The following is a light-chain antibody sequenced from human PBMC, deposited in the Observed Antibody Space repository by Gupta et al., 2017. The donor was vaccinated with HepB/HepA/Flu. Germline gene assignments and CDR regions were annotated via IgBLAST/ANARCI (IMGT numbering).Light chain of an antibody. J-gene: IGKJ2*04. CDR1: QDITNS. CDR2: DTS. V-gene: IGKV1-33*01. CDR3: QQYDNVPCS. Sequence: DIQMTQSPSSLSASVGDRVTITCQASQDITNSLNWYQQKPGKAPKLPIYDTSNLETGVPSRFSGRGSGTDFTFTISSLQPEDIATYYCQQYDNVPCSFGQGTKLEI.